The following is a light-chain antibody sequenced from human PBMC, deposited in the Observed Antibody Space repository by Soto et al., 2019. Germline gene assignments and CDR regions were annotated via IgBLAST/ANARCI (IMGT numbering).Light chain of an antibody. CDR1: QSVSSSY. J-gene: IGKJ1*01. Sequence: EIVLTQSPGTLSLSPGERATLSCRASQSVSSSYLARYQQKPGQAPRLLIYGASSRATGIPDRFSGSGSGTDFILTISRLEPEDFAAYYCQQYGSSPETFGQGSKVEIK. CDR2: GAS. V-gene: IGKV3-20*01. CDR3: QQYGSSPET.